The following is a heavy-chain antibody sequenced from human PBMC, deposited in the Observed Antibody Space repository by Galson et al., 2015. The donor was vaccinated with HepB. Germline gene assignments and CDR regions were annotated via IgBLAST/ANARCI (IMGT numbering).Heavy chain of an antibody. CDR3: ARVAAPGYYFDY. CDR1: GFPFSECY. CDR2: ISSSRTST. D-gene: IGHD6-13*01. J-gene: IGHJ4*02. V-gene: IGHV3-11*05. Sequence: SLRLSCSASGFPFSECYVKWDRQAPGKGLGWVSYISSSRTSTNYADSVKGRFTISRDNAKNTLYLQMNSLRAEDTAVYYCARVAAPGYYFDYWGQGTLVTVSS.